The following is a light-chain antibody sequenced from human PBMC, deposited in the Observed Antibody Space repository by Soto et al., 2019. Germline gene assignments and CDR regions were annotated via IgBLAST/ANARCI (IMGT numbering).Light chain of an antibody. CDR1: QSVSTN. CDR3: QQYNNWPIT. J-gene: IGKJ5*01. V-gene: IGKV3-15*01. CDR2: DAS. Sequence: MLMAQSPSTLSVSPGERATLSCRASQSVSTNLAWYQQKPGQAPRLLIYDASTRATGIPARFSGSGSGTEFTLTISSLQSEDFAVYFCQQYNNWPITVGQGTRLEIK.